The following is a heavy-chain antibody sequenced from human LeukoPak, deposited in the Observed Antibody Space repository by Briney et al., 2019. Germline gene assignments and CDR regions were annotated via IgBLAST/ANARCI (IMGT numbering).Heavy chain of an antibody. CDR3: AIGYCSGGSCYSDAFDI. J-gene: IGHJ3*02. CDR1: GGSFSGYY. Sequence: SETLSLTCAVYGGSFSGYYWSWIRQPPRKGLEWIGEINHSGSTNYNPSLKSRVTISVDTSKNQFFLKLSSVTAADTAVYYCAIGYCSGGSCYSDAFDIWGQGTMVTVSS. CDR2: INHSGST. V-gene: IGHV4-34*01. D-gene: IGHD2-15*01.